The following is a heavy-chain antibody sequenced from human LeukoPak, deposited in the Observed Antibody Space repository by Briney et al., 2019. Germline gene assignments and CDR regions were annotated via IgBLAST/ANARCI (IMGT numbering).Heavy chain of an antibody. Sequence: ASVKVSCKASGYTFTGYYLHWVRQAPGQGLEWMGWINPNYGGTNYAQRFRGRVTMTRDTSTSTAYMELRSLRSDDTAVYYCARDGGIAAAWNDYWGQGTLVTVSS. D-gene: IGHD6-13*01. CDR3: ARDGGIAAAWNDY. CDR2: INPNYGGT. J-gene: IGHJ4*02. CDR1: GYTFTGYY. V-gene: IGHV1-2*02.